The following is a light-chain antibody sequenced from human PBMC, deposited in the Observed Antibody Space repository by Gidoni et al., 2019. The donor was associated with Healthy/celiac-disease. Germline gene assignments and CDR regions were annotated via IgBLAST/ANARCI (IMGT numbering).Light chain of an antibody. CDR3: CSYAGSSTLV. J-gene: IGLJ2*01. Sequence: QSALTQPASVSGSPGQSITISCTGTSSDVGSYNLVSWYQQNPGKAPKLMIYEVSKRHSGVSNRFSGSKSGNTASLTISGLQAEDEADYYCCSYAGSSTLVFGGGTKLTVL. V-gene: IGLV2-23*02. CDR1: SSDVGSYNL. CDR2: EVS.